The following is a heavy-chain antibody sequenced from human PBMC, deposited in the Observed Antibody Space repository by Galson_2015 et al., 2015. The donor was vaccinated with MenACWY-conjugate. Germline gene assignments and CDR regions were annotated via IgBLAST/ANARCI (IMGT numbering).Heavy chain of an antibody. D-gene: IGHD3-22*01. V-gene: IGHV3-15*01. CDR3: TTDWSPGHYYDSSGYYRRGF. CDR2: IKSKTDGGTT. Sequence: LILSCAASGFPFSNAWMSWVRQAPGKGLEWVGRIKSKTDGGTTDYAVPVKGRFTISRDDSKNTLYLQMNSLKTEDTAVYYCTTDWSPGHYYDSSGYYRRGFWGQGTLVTVSS. CDR1: GFPFSNAW. J-gene: IGHJ4*02.